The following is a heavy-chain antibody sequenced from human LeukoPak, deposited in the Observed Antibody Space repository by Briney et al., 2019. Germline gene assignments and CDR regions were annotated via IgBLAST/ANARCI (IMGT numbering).Heavy chain of an antibody. CDR2: INHSGST. Sequence: SETLSLTCAVYGGSFSGYYWSWIRQPPGKGLEWIGEINHSGSTNYNPSLKSRVTISVDMSKNQFSLKLSSVTAADTAVYYCARGRPATNCGGGGCYSWFDPWGQGTLVTVSS. CDR3: ARGRPATNCGGGGCYSWFDP. D-gene: IGHD2-15*01. J-gene: IGHJ5*02. V-gene: IGHV4-34*01. CDR1: GGSFSGYY.